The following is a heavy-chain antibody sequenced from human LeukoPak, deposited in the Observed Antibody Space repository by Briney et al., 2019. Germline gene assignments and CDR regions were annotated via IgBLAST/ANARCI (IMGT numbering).Heavy chain of an antibody. CDR1: GFTFSSYA. J-gene: IGHJ6*03. CDR2: ISYDGSNK. CDR3: ARDSWHYSSSGRYYYMDV. Sequence: GGSQRLSCAASGFTFSSYAMHWVRQAPGKGLEWVAVISYDGSNKYYADSVKGRFTISRDDAKNSLYLQMNSLRAEDTAVYYCARDSWHYSSSGRYYYMDVWGKGTTVTVSS. D-gene: IGHD3-10*01. V-gene: IGHV3-30*04.